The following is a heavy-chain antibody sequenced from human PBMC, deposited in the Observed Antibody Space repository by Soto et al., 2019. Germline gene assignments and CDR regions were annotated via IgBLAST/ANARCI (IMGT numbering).Heavy chain of an antibody. D-gene: IGHD3-10*01. V-gene: IGHV3-49*03. Sequence: GGSLRLSCTASGFTFGDYAMSWFRQAPGKGREWVGFIRSKAYGGTTEYAVSVKGRFTISRDDSKSIAYLQINSVKAEDTAVYYCTAEVRGVIIIRSFDYWGQGTLVTVSS. J-gene: IGHJ4*02. CDR2: IRSKAYGGTT. CDR3: TAEVRGVIIIRSFDY. CDR1: GFTFGDYA.